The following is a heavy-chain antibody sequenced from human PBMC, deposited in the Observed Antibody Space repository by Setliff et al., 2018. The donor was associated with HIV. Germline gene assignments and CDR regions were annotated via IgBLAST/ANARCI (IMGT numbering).Heavy chain of an antibody. Sequence: GGSLRLSCAASGFTFSSYEMDWFRQAPGKGLEWVSYITGSSDTIYYADSVKGRFTISRYNAKNSLYLQMNTLRAEDAAVYYCAREGITGTTLHPYWGQGTLVTVSS. D-gene: IGHD1-7*01. CDR2: ITGSSDTI. CDR1: GFTFSSYE. CDR3: AREGITGTTLHPY. V-gene: IGHV3-48*03. J-gene: IGHJ4*02.